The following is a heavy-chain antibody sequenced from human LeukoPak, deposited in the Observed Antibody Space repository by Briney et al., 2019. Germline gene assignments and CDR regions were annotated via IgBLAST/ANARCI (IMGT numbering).Heavy chain of an antibody. CDR1: GGSISSGNW. J-gene: IGHJ4*02. CDR3: WHSGYESGFDY. Sequence: SETLSLTCAVSGGSISSGNWWSWVRQPPGKGLEWIGEIHHSGSTNYNPSLKSRVTISVDNSKNQFSLKVRSVTAADTAVYYCWHSGYESGFDYWGQGTLVTVSS. CDR2: IHHSGST. V-gene: IGHV4-4*02. D-gene: IGHD5-12*01.